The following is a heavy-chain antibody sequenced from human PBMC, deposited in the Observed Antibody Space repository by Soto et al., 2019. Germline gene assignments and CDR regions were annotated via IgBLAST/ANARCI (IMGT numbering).Heavy chain of an antibody. Sequence: ASVKVSCKASGYTFTGYYMHWVRQAPGQGLEWMEWINPNSGGTNYAQKFQGWITMTRDTSISTAYMELSRLRSDDTAVYYCARELRTAAFDIWGQGTMVTVSS. J-gene: IGHJ3*02. CDR1: GYTFTGYY. CDR2: INPNSGGT. CDR3: ARELRTAAFDI. V-gene: IGHV1-2*04.